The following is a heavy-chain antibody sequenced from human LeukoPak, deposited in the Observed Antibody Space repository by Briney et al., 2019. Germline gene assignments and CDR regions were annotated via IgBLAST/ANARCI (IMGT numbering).Heavy chain of an antibody. CDR1: GXAFSSYG. CDR2: ISYDGSNK. Sequence: PGGSLRLSCAASGXAFSSYGLHWVRQAPGKGLEWVAVISYDGSNKYYADSVKGRFTISRDNSKNTLYLQMNSLRAEDTAVYYCAKDRSTYYYDSSGYYPDAFDIWGQGTMVTVSS. J-gene: IGHJ3*02. D-gene: IGHD3-22*01. V-gene: IGHV3-30*18. CDR3: AKDRSTYYYDSSGYYPDAFDI.